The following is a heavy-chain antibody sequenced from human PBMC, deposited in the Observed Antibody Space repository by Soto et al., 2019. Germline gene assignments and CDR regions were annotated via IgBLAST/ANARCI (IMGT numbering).Heavy chain of an antibody. CDR1: GGSFGSNG. Sequence: QVQLVQSGAEVKKPGSSLKVSCKASGGSFGSNGVTWVRQAPGQGLEWMGGIIPMSGSAVYTQKFQGRFTITADESTNTVYMELTSLRSDDAAVYYCARGGVEGDSWGQGTLVTVSS. V-gene: IGHV1-69*12. D-gene: IGHD2-2*01. CDR2: IIPMSGSA. CDR3: ARGGVEGDS. J-gene: IGHJ4*02.